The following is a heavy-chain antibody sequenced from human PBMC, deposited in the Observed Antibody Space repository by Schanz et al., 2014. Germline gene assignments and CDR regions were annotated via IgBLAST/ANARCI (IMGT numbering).Heavy chain of an antibody. CDR1: GFTFSTYA. CDR3: ARVLGGDEGLDQ. V-gene: IGHV3-9*01. D-gene: IGHD4-17*01. J-gene: IGHJ4*02. CDR2: ISWNGGFI. Sequence: EVQLVESGGGLVQPGGSLRLSCATSGFTFSTYAMSWVRQAPGKGLEWVSGISWNGGFIAYGDAVKGRFTISRDNPKNSLCLQMNSLRAEDTALYYCARVLGGDEGLDQWGQGTLVTVSS.